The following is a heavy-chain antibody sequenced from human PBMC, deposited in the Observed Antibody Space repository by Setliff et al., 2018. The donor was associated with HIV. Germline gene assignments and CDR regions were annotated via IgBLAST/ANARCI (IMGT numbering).Heavy chain of an antibody. V-gene: IGHV4-4*07. CDR1: GASITSHN. D-gene: IGHD4-17*01. CDR2: VYTSGST. CDR3: ARRIYGNNPYFDY. J-gene: IGHJ4*02. Sequence: SETMSLTCSVSGASITSHNWSWVRQAAGKGLEWIGRVYTSGSTNYNPSLKSRVTMSLDTSKNLFSLKLSSVTAADTAIYYCARRIYGNNPYFDYWGQGTLVTVSS.